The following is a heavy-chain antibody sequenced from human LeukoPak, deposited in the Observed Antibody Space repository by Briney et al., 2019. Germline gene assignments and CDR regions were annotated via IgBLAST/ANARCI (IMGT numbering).Heavy chain of an antibody. CDR1: GYTFTSYY. V-gene: IGHV1-46*01. CDR2: INISGGST. D-gene: IGHD6-13*01. CDR3: AREDTIAAAGKIVSFGLDAFDI. Sequence: ASVKLSCTASGYTFTSYYMHWVRHTPGQGLEWMGIINISGGSTSYAQKFQGRVTMTRDTSTSTVYMELSSLSAEDTAVYYCAREDTIAAAGKIVSFGLDAFDIWGQGTMVTVSS. J-gene: IGHJ3*02.